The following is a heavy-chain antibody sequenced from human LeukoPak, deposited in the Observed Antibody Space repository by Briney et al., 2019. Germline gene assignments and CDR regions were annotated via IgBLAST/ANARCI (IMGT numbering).Heavy chain of an antibody. CDR1: GFTFSSYS. J-gene: IGHJ5*02. CDR2: ISTSSSYI. Sequence: PGGSLRLSCAASGFTFSSYSMNWVRQAPGKGLEWVSSISTSSSYIYYADSVRGRFTISRDNAKNSLYLQMNSLRAEDTAVYSCARGADGVSSNSRGWFDPWGQGTLVTVSS. CDR3: ARGADGVSSNSRGWFDP. D-gene: IGHD2-15*01. V-gene: IGHV3-21*01.